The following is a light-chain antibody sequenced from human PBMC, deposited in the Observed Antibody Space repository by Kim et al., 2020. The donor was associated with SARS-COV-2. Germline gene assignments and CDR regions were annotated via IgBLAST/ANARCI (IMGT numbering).Light chain of an antibody. V-gene: IGKV3-15*01. J-gene: IGKJ1*01. CDR2: GAS. Sequence: SPGERATRSCRASQSVSSNLAWYQQKPGQAPRLLIYGASTRATGIPARFSGSGSGTEFTLTISSLQSEDFAVYYCQQYNNWPPGTFGQGTKVEIK. CDR1: QSVSSN. CDR3: QQYNNWPPGT.